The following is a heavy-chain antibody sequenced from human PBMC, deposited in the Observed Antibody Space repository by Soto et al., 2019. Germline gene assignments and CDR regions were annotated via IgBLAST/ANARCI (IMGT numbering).Heavy chain of an antibody. CDR2: IIPIFGTA. Sequence: SVKVSCKASGGTFSSYAISWVRQAPGQGLEWMGGIIPIFGTANYAQKFQGRVTITADESTSTAYMELSSLRSEDTAVYYCARIVDCSGGSSYGPQLAYWGQGTLVTVSS. CDR3: ARIVDCSGGSSYGPQLAY. D-gene: IGHD2-15*01. J-gene: IGHJ4*02. V-gene: IGHV1-69*13. CDR1: GGTFSSYA.